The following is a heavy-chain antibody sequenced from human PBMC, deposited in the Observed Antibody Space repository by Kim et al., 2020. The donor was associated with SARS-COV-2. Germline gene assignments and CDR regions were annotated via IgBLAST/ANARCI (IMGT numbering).Heavy chain of an antibody. D-gene: IGHD6-6*01. J-gene: IGHJ6*03. V-gene: IGHV1-8*01. CDR3: ARGDGGSSSSGRYYYYYMDV. Sequence: ASVKVSCKASGYTFTSYDINWVRQATGQGLEWMGWMNPNSGNTGYAQKFQGRVTMTRNTSISTAYMELSSLRSEDTAVYYCARGDGGSSSSGRYYYYYMDVWGKGTTVTVSS. CDR2: MNPNSGNT. CDR1: GYTFTSYD.